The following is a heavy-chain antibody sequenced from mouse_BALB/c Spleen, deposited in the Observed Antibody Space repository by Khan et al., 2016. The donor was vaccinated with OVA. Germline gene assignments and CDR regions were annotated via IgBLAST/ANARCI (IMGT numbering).Heavy chain of an antibody. CDR3: ARNREPDYFDY. V-gene: IGHV2-9*02. CDR1: GFSLTNYG. CDR2: IWAGGST. J-gene: IGHJ2*01. Sequence: QVQLKQSGPGLVAPSQSLSITCTVSGFSLTNYGVHWVRQPPGKGLEWLGVIWAGGSTNSNSALMSRLSISKDNSKSQVFLKMNSLQTDDTARYFCARNREPDYFDYWGQGTTLTVSS.